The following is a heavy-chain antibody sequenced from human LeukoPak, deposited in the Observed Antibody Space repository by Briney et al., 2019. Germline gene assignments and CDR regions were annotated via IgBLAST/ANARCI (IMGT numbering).Heavy chain of an antibody. CDR3: ATGGFRGEGGAFDI. CDR1: GYTFTSYD. J-gene: IGHJ3*02. Sequence: ASVNVSCKASGYTFTSYDINWVRQATGQGLEWMGWMNPNSGNTGYAQKFQGRVTMTRNTSISTAYMELSSLRSEDTAVYYCATGGFRGEGGAFDIWGQGTMVTVSS. CDR2: MNPNSGNT. V-gene: IGHV1-8*01. D-gene: IGHD3-16*01.